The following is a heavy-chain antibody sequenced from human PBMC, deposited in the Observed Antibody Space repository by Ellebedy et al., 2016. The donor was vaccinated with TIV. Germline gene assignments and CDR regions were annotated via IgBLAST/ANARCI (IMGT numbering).Heavy chain of an antibody. V-gene: IGHV4-59*12. Sequence: SETLSLTXTVSGGSISYYYWSWIRQPPGKGLEWLGYIYYSGSTNYNPSLKSRVTISIDTSKNQFSLKLSSVTAADTAVYYCARDLRGPYDYVWGSYRGTYGMDVWGQGTTVTVSS. D-gene: IGHD3-16*02. CDR2: IYYSGST. CDR3: ARDLRGPYDYVWGSYRGTYGMDV. CDR1: GGSISYYY. J-gene: IGHJ6*02.